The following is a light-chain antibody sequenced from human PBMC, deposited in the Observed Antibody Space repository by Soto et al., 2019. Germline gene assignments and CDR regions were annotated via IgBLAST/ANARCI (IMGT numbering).Light chain of an antibody. CDR1: QSISSY. CDR2: AAS. J-gene: IGKJ5*01. V-gene: IGKV1-39*01. Sequence: DIQRTHAPASLSASVLDRVTITCRASQSISSYLNWYQQKPGKAPKLLIYAASSLQSGVPSRFSGSGSGTDFTLTISSLQPEDFATYYCQQSYSTPHTFGQGTRLEIK. CDR3: QQSYSTPHT.